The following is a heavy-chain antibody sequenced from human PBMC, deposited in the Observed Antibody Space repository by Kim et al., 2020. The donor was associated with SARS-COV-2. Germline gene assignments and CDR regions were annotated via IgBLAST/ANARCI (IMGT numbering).Heavy chain of an antibody. CDR3: ARGRGSYRIDY. V-gene: IGHV1-46*03. D-gene: IGHD1-26*01. J-gene: IGHJ4*02. Sequence: SHAQKFQGRATMTRDTSTSTVYMGLSSLRSEETAVYYCARGRGSYRIDYWGQGTLVTVSS.